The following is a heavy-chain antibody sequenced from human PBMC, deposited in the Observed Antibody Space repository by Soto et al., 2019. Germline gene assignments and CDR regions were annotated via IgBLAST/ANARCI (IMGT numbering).Heavy chain of an antibody. J-gene: IGHJ3*02. CDR1: GFTFSSYA. CDR3: AKDGGTDIVLMSDAFDI. Sequence: HPGGSLRLSCAASGFTFSSYAMSWVRQAPGKGLEWVSAISGSGGSTYYADSVKGRFTISRDNSKNTLYLQMNSLRAEDTAVYYCAKDGGTDIVLMSDAFDIWGQGTMVTVSS. D-gene: IGHD2-8*01. V-gene: IGHV3-23*01. CDR2: ISGSGGST.